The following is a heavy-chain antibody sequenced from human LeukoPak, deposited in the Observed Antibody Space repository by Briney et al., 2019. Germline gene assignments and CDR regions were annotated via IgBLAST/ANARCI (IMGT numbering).Heavy chain of an antibody. V-gene: IGHV4-39*01. CDR2: IYYSGST. CDR1: GGSISSSSYY. CDR3: ARLSGSVTLDY. Sequence: TSETLSLTCTVSGGSISSSSYYWGWIRQPPGKGPEWIGSIYYSGSTYYNPSLKSRVTISVDTSKNQFSLKLSSVTAADTAVYYCARLSGSVTLDYWGQGTLVTVSS. J-gene: IGHJ4*02. D-gene: IGHD3-10*01.